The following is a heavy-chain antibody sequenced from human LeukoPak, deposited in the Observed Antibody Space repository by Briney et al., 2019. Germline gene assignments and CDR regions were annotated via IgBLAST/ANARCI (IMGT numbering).Heavy chain of an antibody. D-gene: IGHD3-10*01. J-gene: IGHJ3*02. CDR2: IYYGGST. V-gene: IGHV4-39*01. CDR3: AASEYYYGSGSYKDI. CDR1: GGSISRSAYY. Sequence: SETLSLTCTVSGGSISRSAYYWGWMRQPPGKGLEWVGSIYYGGSTYYKPSLKSRVTVSVDTSKNQSSLRLSPVTAADTAMYYCAASEYYYGSGSYKDIWGQGTMVTVSS.